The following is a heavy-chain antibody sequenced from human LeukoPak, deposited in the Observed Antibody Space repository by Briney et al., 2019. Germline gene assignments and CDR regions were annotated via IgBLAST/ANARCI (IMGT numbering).Heavy chain of an antibody. CDR3: ARHGSLIAVADR. J-gene: IGHJ4*02. Sequence: GGSLRLSRAASGFTFSIYSMNWVRQAPGKGLEWVSYISSSSGTIYYADSVKGRFTISRDNAKNSLYLQVNSLRDEDTAVYYCARHGSLIAVADRWGQGTLVTVSS. CDR2: ISSSSGTI. D-gene: IGHD6-19*01. CDR1: GFTFSIYS. V-gene: IGHV3-48*02.